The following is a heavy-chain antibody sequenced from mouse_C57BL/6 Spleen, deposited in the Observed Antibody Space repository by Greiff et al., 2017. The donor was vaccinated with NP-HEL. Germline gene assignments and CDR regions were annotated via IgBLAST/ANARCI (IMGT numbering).Heavy chain of an antibody. CDR2: ISSGSSTI. CDR1: GFTFSDYG. CDR3: ARDSNYAFAY. V-gene: IGHV5-17*01. Sequence: EVMLVESGGGLVKPGGSLKLSCAASGFTFSDYGMHWVRQAPEKGLEWVAYISSGSSTIYYADTVKGRFTISRDNAKNTLFLQMTSLRSEDTAMYYCARDSNYAFAYWGQGTLVTVSA. D-gene: IGHD2-5*01. J-gene: IGHJ3*01.